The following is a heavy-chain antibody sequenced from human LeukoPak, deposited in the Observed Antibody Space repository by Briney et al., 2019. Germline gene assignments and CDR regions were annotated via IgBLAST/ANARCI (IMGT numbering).Heavy chain of an antibody. CDR3: ARAMGMGGYYYDY. Sequence: GGSLRLSCAASGFTFSGFSMNWVRQTPGKGLEWVSVIYSGGSTYYADSVKGRFTISRDNSKNTLFLQMNSLRAEDTAVYYCARAMGMGGYYYDYWGQGTLVTVSS. J-gene: IGHJ4*02. V-gene: IGHV3-53*01. CDR2: IYSGGST. CDR1: GFTFSGFS. D-gene: IGHD3-22*01.